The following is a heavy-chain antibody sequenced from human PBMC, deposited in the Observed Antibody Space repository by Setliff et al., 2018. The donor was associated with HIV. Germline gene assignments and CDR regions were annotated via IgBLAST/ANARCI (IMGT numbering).Heavy chain of an antibody. CDR3: ARANPYYYYDSSGYYHDY. Sequence: PGGSLRLSCTASGFTFSDYAMSWFRQAPGKGLEWVSFIRSQAYGGTTEYAASVKGRFTISRDDSKSIAYLQMNSLKTEDTAVYYCARANPYYYYDSSGYYHDYWGQGTLVTVSS. J-gene: IGHJ4*02. CDR1: GFTFSDYA. D-gene: IGHD3-22*01. V-gene: IGHV3-49*03. CDR2: IRSQAYGGTT.